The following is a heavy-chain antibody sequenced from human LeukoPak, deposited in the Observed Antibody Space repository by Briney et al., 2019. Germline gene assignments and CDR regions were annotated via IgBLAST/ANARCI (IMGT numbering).Heavy chain of an antibody. CDR3: ARDKILGATNFDY. CDR2: IRQDGDTK. V-gene: IGHV3-7*03. Sequence: PGGSPRLSCAASGFPFNAYWMTWVRQAPGKGLEWVANIRQDGDTKYYVDSVKGRFTISRDSAKNSLYLQMNSLRAEDTAIYYCARDKILGATNFDYWGQGTLVTVSS. CDR1: GFPFNAYW. J-gene: IGHJ4*02. D-gene: IGHD1-26*01.